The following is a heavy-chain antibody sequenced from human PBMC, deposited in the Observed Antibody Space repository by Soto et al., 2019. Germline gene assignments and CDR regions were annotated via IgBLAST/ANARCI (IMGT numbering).Heavy chain of an antibody. Sequence: QVQLQESGPGLVKPSETLSLTCTVSGGSISSYYWSWIRQPPGKGLEWIGYIYYRGSTNYNPSLKSRITTSVDTTKNLSLMQLSSVTAADTALYYCARFNWYFDLWGRGTLVTVSS. V-gene: IGHV4-59*01. CDR1: GGSISSYY. CDR2: IYYRGST. CDR3: ARFNWYFDL. J-gene: IGHJ2*01.